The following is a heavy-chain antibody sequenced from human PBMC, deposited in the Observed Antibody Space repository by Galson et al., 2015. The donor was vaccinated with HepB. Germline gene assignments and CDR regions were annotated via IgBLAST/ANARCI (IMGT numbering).Heavy chain of an antibody. D-gene: IGHD4-17*01. V-gene: IGHV3-9*01. CDR2: ISWNSGSI. CDR3: AKALSTTVPTFYYYYGIDV. Sequence: SLRLSCAASGFTFDDYAMHWVRQAPGKGLEWVSGISWNSGSIGYADSVKGRFTISRDNAKNSLYLQMNSLRAEDTALYYCAKALSTTVPTFYYYYGIDVWGQGTTVAVSS. CDR1: GFTFDDYA. J-gene: IGHJ6*02.